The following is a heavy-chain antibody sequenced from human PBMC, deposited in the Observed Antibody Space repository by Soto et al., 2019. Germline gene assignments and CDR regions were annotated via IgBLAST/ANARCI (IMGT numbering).Heavy chain of an antibody. V-gene: IGHV3-74*01. Sequence: EVQLVESGGGLVQPGESLRLSCAASGFTFSCYWMHWVRQAPGKGLVWVSRIHSDGSSTTYADSVKGRFSISRDNPRNTVYLQMNSLRAEDTAVYYCARGDRGAFDLWGQGTVLTVSS. D-gene: IGHD1-26*01. CDR3: ARGDRGAFDL. CDR1: GFTFSCYW. CDR2: IHSDGSST. J-gene: IGHJ3*01.